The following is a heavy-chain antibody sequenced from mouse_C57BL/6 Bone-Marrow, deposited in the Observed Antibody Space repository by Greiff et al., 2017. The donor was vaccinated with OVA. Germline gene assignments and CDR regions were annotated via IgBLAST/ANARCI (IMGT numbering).Heavy chain of an antibody. CDR1: GNTFTSYW. J-gene: IGHJ4*01. D-gene: IGHD3-2*02. CDR3: ARPDSSGYAMDY. CDR2: IDPNGGGT. V-gene: IGHV1-72*01. Sequence: QVQLQQPGAELVKPGASVKLSCKASGNTFTSYWMHWVKRRPGRGLEWIGRIDPNGGGTKYTEKFKSKATLTVDKPSSTSYMQLSSLTSEDSAVYYCARPDSSGYAMDYWGQGTSVTVSS.